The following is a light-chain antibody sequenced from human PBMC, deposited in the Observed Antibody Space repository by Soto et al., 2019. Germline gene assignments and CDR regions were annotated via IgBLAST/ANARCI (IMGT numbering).Light chain of an antibody. V-gene: IGLV2-14*03. CDR3: CSYTATTTYV. Sequence: QSVLTPPASVSGSPGPSISISCPGKGKYVGGYTFVSWYQQHPDKVPKLVIFDVNRRPSGVSDRFSGSKSVNAASLTISGLQAEDEADYYCCSYTATTTYVFGTGTKVTVL. CDR1: GKYVGGYTF. J-gene: IGLJ1*01. CDR2: DVN.